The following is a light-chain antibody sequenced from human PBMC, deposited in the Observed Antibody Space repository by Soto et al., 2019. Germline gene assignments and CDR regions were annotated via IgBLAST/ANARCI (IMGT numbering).Light chain of an antibody. J-gene: IGKJ1*01. CDR3: LQNNNYPRT. CDR2: AAS. CDR1: QDIRSD. V-gene: IGKV1-6*01. Sequence: AIQMTQSPSSLSASVGDRVTVTCRASQDIRSDVGWYQQKPGQAPKVLMYAASRLHSGVPSRFSVSGSWRNLVLTISSLQPEDVPTYYCLQNNNYPRTLGQGTKADIK.